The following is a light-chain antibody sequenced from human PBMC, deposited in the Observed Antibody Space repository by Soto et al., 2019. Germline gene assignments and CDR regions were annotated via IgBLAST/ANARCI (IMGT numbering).Light chain of an antibody. Sequence: QSALTQPASVSGSPGQSITISCTGTSSDIGTYNLVSWYQHYPGKAPKLMIYEVNKRPSGVPDRFSGSKSGNTASLTVSGLQAEDEADYYCSSYAGSSNVFGTGTKATVL. CDR2: EVN. J-gene: IGLJ1*01. CDR3: SSYAGSSNV. CDR1: SSDIGTYNL. V-gene: IGLV2-14*02.